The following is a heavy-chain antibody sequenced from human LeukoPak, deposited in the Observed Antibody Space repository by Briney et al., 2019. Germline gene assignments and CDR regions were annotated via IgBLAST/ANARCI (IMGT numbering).Heavy chain of an antibody. CDR1: GFTFSSYN. D-gene: IGHD1-26*01. V-gene: IGHV3-21*01. CDR2: ISGSSSYI. J-gene: IGHJ4*02. Sequence: GGPLRLYCAASGFTFSSYNMNWVRQAPGKGLEWVSSISGSSSYIYYADSAKGRFSISRDNAKNSLYLQMNSLRAEDTAVYYCARAATVGTTRPGTHFDYWGQGTLVTVS. CDR3: ARAATVGTTRPGTHFDY.